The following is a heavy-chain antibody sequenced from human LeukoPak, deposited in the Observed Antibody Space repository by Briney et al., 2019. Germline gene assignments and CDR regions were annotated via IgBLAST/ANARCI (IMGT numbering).Heavy chain of an antibody. Sequence: GGSLRLSCVASGFTFSTYGMHWVRQAPGKGLEWVALIRYDGSNKYYADSVKGRFTISRDDSKDTLYLQMNSLKIEDTAVYYCTTDLPTLMPQVDYWGQGTLVTVSS. J-gene: IGHJ4*02. CDR2: IRYDGSNK. D-gene: IGHD3-16*01. CDR1: GFTFSTYG. V-gene: IGHV3-30*02. CDR3: TTDLPTLMPQVDY.